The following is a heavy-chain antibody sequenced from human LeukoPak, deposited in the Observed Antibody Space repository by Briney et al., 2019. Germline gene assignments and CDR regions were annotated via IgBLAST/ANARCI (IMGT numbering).Heavy chain of an antibody. D-gene: IGHD3-10*01. CDR1: GFTFGDYA. J-gene: IGHJ5*02. Sequence: GGSLRLSCTASGFTFGDYAMNWVRQAPEKGLEWVGFIRSNVYGGTTEYAASVKGRFTISRDDSKSIAYLQMNSLKTEDTAVYYCTRDRMRITMVRGVIITFHPQTENWFDPWGQGTLVTVSS. CDR3: TRDRMRITMVRGVIITFHPQTENWFDP. V-gene: IGHV3-49*04. CDR2: IRSNVYGGTT.